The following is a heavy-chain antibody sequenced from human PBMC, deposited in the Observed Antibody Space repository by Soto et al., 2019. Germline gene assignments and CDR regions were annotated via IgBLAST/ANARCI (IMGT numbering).Heavy chain of an antibody. CDR2: ISSSSSTI. CDR1: GFTFSSYS. V-gene: IGHV3-48*02. Sequence: PGGSLRLSCAASGFTFSSYSMNWVRQAPGKGLEWVSYISSSSSTIYYADSVKGRFTTSRDNAKNSLYLQMNSLRDEDTAVYYCARTNYYDSSGPPDYWGQGTLVTVSS. D-gene: IGHD3-22*01. J-gene: IGHJ4*02. CDR3: ARTNYYDSSGPPDY.